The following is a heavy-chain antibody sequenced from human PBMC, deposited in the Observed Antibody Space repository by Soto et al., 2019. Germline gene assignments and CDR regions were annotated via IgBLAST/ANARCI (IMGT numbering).Heavy chain of an antibody. J-gene: IGHJ4*02. CDR1: GFSIISSIYY. Sequence: TLSLTCTVSGFSIISSIYYWGWIRHPPGKGLEWIGSIYYSGSTYYNPSLKSRVTISVDTSKNQFSLKLSSVTAADTAVYYCARRFYYDSSGYFNYWGQGTLVTVSS. V-gene: IGHV4-39*01. D-gene: IGHD3-22*01. CDR3: ARRFYYDSSGYFNY. CDR2: IYYSGST.